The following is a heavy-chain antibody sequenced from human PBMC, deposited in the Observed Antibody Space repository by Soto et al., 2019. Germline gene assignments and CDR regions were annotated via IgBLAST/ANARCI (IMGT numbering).Heavy chain of an antibody. Sequence: QITLKESGPTLVKPTQTLTLTCTFSGFSLSTTGVGVGWIRQPPGKALEWLALIYWDADKRYSPSLKSRLTIPKDTSKHQVVLRMTNMDPVDTATYYCAHSHYGNYFAHWGQGTLVTVSS. J-gene: IGHJ4*02. D-gene: IGHD3-10*01. CDR2: IYWDADK. V-gene: IGHV2-5*02. CDR1: GFSLSTTGVG. CDR3: AHSHYGNYFAH.